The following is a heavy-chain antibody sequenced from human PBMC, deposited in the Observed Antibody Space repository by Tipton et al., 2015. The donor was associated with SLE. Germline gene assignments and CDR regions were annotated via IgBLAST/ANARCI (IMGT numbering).Heavy chain of an antibody. J-gene: IGHJ2*01. CDR3: ARRVAVAVYWYFDL. Sequence: TLSLTCAVSGGSISSGGYYWSWIRQHPGKGLEWIGYIYYSGSTYYNPSLKSRVTISVDTSKNQFSLKLSSVTAADTAVYYCARRVAVAVYWYFDLWGRGTLVTVSS. CDR2: IYYSGST. V-gene: IGHV4-31*11. D-gene: IGHD6-19*01. CDR1: GGSISSGGYY.